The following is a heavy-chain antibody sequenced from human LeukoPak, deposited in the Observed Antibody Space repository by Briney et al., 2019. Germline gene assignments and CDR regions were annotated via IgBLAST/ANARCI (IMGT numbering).Heavy chain of an antibody. V-gene: IGHV1-2*02. J-gene: IGHJ4*02. Sequence: ASVKVSCKASGYTFTGYYIHWVRQAPGQGLEWMGWMNPNSGGTDYAQRFQGRVTMTRDTSISTAYMELSRLRSDDTALYYCTRAPSSGPFDYWGQGTLVTVSS. CDR1: GYTFTGYY. CDR3: TRAPSSGPFDY. CDR2: MNPNSGGT. D-gene: IGHD3-22*01.